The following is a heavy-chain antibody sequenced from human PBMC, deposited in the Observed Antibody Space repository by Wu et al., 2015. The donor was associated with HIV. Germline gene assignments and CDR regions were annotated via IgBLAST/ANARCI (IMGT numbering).Heavy chain of an antibody. CDR3: ARQRAYTSGWYIFDY. CDR1: GGTFSNYA. J-gene: IGHJ4*02. D-gene: IGHD6-19*01. V-gene: IGHV1-8*02. Sequence: QVQLVQSGAELKRPGSSVKISCQASGGTFSNYAINWVRQAPGQGLEWMGWMNPRSGNTGYAQKFQGRVTMTRDTSISTAYMEVSSLRSEDTAVYYCARQRAYTSGWYIFDYWGQGTLVTVSS. CDR2: MNPRSGNT.